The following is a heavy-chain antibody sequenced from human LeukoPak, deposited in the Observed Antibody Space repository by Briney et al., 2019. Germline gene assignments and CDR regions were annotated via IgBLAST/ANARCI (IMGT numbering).Heavy chain of an antibody. CDR1: GDSINNDYW. D-gene: IGHD3-22*01. V-gene: IGHV4-4*02. CDR3: VRGAGLVYSDRGGIRGYFGY. Sequence: PSGTLSLTCDVSGDSINNDYWWSWVRQPPGKGLEWIGEIHHSGNTNYNPPLKSRVTTSMDKSKNQVSLKVNYVTAADTAVYYCVRGAGLVYSDRGGIRGYFGYWGQGTLVTVSS. CDR2: IHHSGNT. J-gene: IGHJ4*02.